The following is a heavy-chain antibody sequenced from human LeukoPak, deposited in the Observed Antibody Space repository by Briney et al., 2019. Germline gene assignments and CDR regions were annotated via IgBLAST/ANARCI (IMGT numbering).Heavy chain of an antibody. J-gene: IGHJ6*02. Sequence: GASVKVSCKASGYTFTSYGISWVRQAPGQGLEWMGGIIPIFGTANYAQKFQGRVTITADESTSTAYKELSSLRSEDTAVYYCARDQIPYSSSSTAYYYYGMDVWGQGTTVTVSS. CDR1: GYTFTSYG. D-gene: IGHD6-13*01. V-gene: IGHV1-69*13. CDR2: IIPIFGTA. CDR3: ARDQIPYSSSSTAYYYYGMDV.